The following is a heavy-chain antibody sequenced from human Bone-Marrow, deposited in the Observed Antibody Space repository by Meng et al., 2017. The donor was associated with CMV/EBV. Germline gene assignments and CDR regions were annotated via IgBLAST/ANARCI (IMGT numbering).Heavy chain of an antibody. CDR1: GFTFSSYE. CDR2: ISSSGSAI. J-gene: IGHJ6*02. Sequence: GESLKISCAASGFTFSSYEMNWVRQAPGKGLECVSYISSSGSAIYYAGSVKGRFTISRDNAKNSLYQQMNSLRAEDTAVYYCAKVGEGSGSTGGMDFWGQGTTVTVSS. CDR3: AKVGEGSGSTGGMDF. D-gene: IGHD3-10*01. V-gene: IGHV3-48*03.